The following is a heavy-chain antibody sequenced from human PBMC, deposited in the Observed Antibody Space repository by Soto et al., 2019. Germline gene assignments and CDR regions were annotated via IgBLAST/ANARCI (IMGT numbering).Heavy chain of an antibody. CDR2: INPNSGGT. V-gene: IGHV1-2*02. CDR1: RYTFTGYH. J-gene: IGHJ3*01. CDR3: ARDRGFYGSGSYDIANDAFDV. Sequence: GASVKVSCKASRYTFTGYHMHLVRQAPGQGLEWMGWINPNSGGTNYAQKFQGRVTMTRDASISTAYMEVSRLRSDDTAVYYCARDRGFYGSGSYDIANDAFDVWGQGTMVTVSS. D-gene: IGHD3-22*01.